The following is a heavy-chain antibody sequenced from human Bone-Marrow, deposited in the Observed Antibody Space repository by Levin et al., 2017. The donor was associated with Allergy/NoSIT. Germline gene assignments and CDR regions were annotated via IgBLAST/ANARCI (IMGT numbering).Heavy chain of an antibody. CDR3: ARLVTDGYYYAMDV. Sequence: SCAASGFTFSLHWMSWVRQAPGKGLEWVANINEDGNEKYYVDSVKGRFTISRDNAKNSLYLQMNSLRAEDTAVYYCARLVTDGYYYAMDVWGQGTTVTVSS. D-gene: IGHD4-23*01. J-gene: IGHJ6*02. CDR2: INEDGNEK. CDR1: GFTFSLHW. V-gene: IGHV3-7*01.